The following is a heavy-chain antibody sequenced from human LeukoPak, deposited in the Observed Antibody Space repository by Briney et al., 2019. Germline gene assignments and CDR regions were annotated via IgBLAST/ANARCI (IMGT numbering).Heavy chain of an antibody. CDR1: GFTFDDYG. D-gene: IGHD4-17*01. J-gene: IGHJ4*02. V-gene: IGHV3-20*04. CDR3: ARSHDYGVAYYFDY. CDR2: INWNGGST. Sequence: PGGSLRLSCAASGFTFDDYGMSWVRQAPGKGLEWVSGINWNGGSTGYADSVKGRFTISRDNAKNSLYLQMNSLRAEDTALYYCARSHDYGVAYYFDYWGQGTLVTVSS.